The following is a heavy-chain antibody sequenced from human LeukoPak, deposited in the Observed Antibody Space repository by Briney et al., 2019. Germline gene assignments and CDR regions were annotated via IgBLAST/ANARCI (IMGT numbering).Heavy chain of an antibody. CDR1: GGTFNSYA. Sequence: GSSVKVSCKASGGTFNSYAISWVRQVPGQGLEWMGGIIPIFGTANYAQKFQGRVTITADESTSTAYMELSSLRSEDTAVYYCARDRTMATVSDAFDIWGQGTMVTVSS. D-gene: IGHD5-24*01. V-gene: IGHV1-69*01. CDR2: IIPIFGTA. CDR3: ARDRTMATVSDAFDI. J-gene: IGHJ3*02.